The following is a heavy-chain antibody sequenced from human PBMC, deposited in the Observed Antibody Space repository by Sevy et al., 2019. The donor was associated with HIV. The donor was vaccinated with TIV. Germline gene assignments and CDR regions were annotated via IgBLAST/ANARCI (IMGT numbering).Heavy chain of an antibody. J-gene: IGHJ4*02. CDR1: GFTFSSSA. CDR2: ISYDGSNK. V-gene: IGHV3-30-3*01. D-gene: IGHD3-3*01. Sequence: GGSLRLSCAASGFTFSSSAMHWVRQAPGKGLEWVAVISYDGSNKYYADSVKGRFTISRDDSKNTLYLRMNSLRTEDTAVYYCARDPTQRGAYYDFWNGYFDYWGQGTLVTVSS. CDR3: ARDPTQRGAYYDFWNGYFDY.